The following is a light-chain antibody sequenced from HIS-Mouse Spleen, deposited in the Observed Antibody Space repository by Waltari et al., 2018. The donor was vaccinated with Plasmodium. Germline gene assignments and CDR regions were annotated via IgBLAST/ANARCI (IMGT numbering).Light chain of an antibody. CDR3: AAWDDSLSGYV. V-gene: IGLV1-47*01. Sequence: QSVLTQPPSASGTPGQRVTISCSGSSSNIGSNYVYWYQQLPGTAPKLLYYRNNQRPYGVPDRFSGSKSGNSASLAISGLRSEDEADYYCAAWDDSLSGYVFGTGTKVTVL. CDR2: RNN. J-gene: IGLJ1*01. CDR1: SSNIGSNY.